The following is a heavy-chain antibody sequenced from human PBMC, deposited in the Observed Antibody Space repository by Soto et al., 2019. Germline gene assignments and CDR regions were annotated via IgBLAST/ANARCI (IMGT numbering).Heavy chain of an antibody. CDR1: GGSFSGYY. D-gene: IGHD2-2*01. CDR3: ARVGIVVVPAAIDY. CDR2: INHSGST. J-gene: IGHJ4*02. V-gene: IGHV4-34*01. Sequence: QVQLQQWGAGLLKPSETLSLTCAVYGGSFSGYYWSWIRQPPGKGLEWIGEINHSGSTNYNPSLKSRVTISVDTSKNQFSLKLSSVTAADTAVYYCARVGIVVVPAAIDYWGQGTLVTVSS.